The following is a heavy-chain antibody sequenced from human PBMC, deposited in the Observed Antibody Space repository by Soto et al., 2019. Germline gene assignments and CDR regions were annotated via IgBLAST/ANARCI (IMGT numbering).Heavy chain of an antibody. CDR2: ISGSGGST. CDR3: AKVGGFRVDAFDI. CDR1: GFTFSSYA. J-gene: IGHJ3*02. Sequence: GGSLRLSCAASGFTFSSYAMSWVRQAPGKGLEWVSAISGSGGSTYYADSVKGRFTISRDNSKNTLYLQMNSLRAEDTDVYYCAKVGGFRVDAFDIWGQGTMVTVSS. D-gene: IGHD1-26*01. V-gene: IGHV3-23*01.